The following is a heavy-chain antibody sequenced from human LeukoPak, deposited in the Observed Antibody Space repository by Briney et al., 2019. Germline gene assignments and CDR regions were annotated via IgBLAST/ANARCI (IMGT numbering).Heavy chain of an antibody. D-gene: IGHD3-22*01. V-gene: IGHV1-2*02. CDR2: INPNSGGT. Sequence: ASVTVSCKASGYTFTSYGISWVRQAPGQGLEWMGWINPNSGGTNYAQKFQGRVTMTRDTSISTAYMELSRLRSDDTAVYYCARTYYYDSSGYYYCWGQGTLVTVSS. J-gene: IGHJ4*02. CDR1: GYTFTSYG. CDR3: ARTYYYDSSGYYYC.